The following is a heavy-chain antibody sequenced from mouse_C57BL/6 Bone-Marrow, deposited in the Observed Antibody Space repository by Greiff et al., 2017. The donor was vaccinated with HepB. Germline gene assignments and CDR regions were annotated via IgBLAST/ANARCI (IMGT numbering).Heavy chain of an antibody. Sequence: VQLQPGAELVKPGASVKMSCQASGYTFTSYWITWVKQRPGQGLEWIGDIYPGSGSTNYNEKFKSKATLTVDTSSSTAYMQLSSLTSEDSAVYYCARSPHGGFAYWGQGTLVTVSA. D-gene: IGHD6-1*01. CDR3: ARSPHGGFAY. J-gene: IGHJ3*01. V-gene: IGHV1-55*01. CDR2: IYPGSGST. CDR1: GYTFTSYW.